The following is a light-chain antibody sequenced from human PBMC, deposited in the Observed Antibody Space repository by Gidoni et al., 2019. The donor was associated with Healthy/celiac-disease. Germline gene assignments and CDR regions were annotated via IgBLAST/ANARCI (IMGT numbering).Light chain of an antibody. CDR3: AAWDDSLNGWV. Sequence: QSMLTQPPSASGTPGQGVTISCSGSSSNIGSNTVNWYQQRPGTAPKLLIYSNNQRPSGVPDRFSGSKSGTSASLAISGLQSEDEADYYCAAWDDSLNGWVFGGGTKLTVL. CDR2: SNN. V-gene: IGLV1-44*01. CDR1: SSNIGSNT. J-gene: IGLJ3*02.